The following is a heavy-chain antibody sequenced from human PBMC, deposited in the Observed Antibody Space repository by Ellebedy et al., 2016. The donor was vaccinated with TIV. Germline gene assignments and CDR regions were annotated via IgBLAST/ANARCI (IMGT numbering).Heavy chain of an antibody. CDR3: ATAKRYRWELLFHFEY. V-gene: IGHV1-24*01. CDR1: GYTLTELS. Sequence: ASVKVSCXVSGYTLTELSMHWVRQAPGKGLEWMGGFDPEDGETIYAQKFQGRVTMTEDTSTDTAYMELSSLRSEDTAVYYCATAKRYRWELLFHFEYWGQGTLVTVS. CDR2: FDPEDGET. J-gene: IGHJ4*02. D-gene: IGHD1-26*01.